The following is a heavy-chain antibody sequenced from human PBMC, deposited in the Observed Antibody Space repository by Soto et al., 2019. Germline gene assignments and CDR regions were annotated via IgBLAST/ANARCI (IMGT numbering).Heavy chain of an antibody. CDR2: IYYSGST. D-gene: IGHD3-9*01. V-gene: IGHV4-39*01. CDR1: GGSISSSRHY. Sequence: SETLYLTCTDSGGSISSSRHYWSWIREPPGKGLEWMGSIYYSGSTYYNPSLKSRVTISVDTSKYHFSLKLSSVTAADTAVYYCARHNYDILTGYYRTSYYHGIDVWGQGNTVTVSS. J-gene: IGHJ6*02. CDR3: ARHNYDILTGYYRTSYYHGIDV.